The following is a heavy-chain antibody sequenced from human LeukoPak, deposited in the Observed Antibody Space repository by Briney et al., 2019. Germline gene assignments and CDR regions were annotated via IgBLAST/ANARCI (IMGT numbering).Heavy chain of an antibody. D-gene: IGHD3-3*01. J-gene: IGHJ6*03. V-gene: IGHV1-18*01. CDR1: GYTFTSYG. CDR2: ISAYNGNT. CDR3: ARAEAGGDFWSGYETYYYYYMDV. Sequence: ASVKVSCKASGYTFTSYGISWVRQAPGQGLEWMGWISAYNGNTNYAQELQGRVTMTTDTSTSTAYMELRSLRSDDTAVYYCARAEAGGDFWSGYETYYYYYMDVWGKGTTVTVSS.